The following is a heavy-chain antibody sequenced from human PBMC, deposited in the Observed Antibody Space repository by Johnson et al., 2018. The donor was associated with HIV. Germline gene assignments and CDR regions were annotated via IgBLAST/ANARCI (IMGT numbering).Heavy chain of an antibody. Sequence: VQLVESGGGLVQPGGSLRLSCAASGFTVSSNYMSWVRQAPGRGLEWVAVIYSGGSTYYADSVKGRFTILRDNANNSMYLQMDSLRDEDTAVYYCARGLDYYDSSGFRAASFDVWCQGTIVSVSS. CDR3: ARGLDYYDSSGFRAASFDV. CDR1: GFTVSSNY. J-gene: IGHJ3*01. D-gene: IGHD3-22*01. V-gene: IGHV3-66*01. CDR2: IYSGGST.